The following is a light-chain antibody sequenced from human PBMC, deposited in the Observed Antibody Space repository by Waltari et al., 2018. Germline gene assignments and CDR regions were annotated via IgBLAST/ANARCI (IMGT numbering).Light chain of an antibody. V-gene: IGLV2-23*02. CDR3: CSYAGRGTYV. CDR2: EVR. CDR1: TSDVGNYDP. Sequence: QSALTQAASVSGTLGQSITISCTGNTSDVGNYDPFSWYQQQPGKAPKLLICEVRKRPSGVSRRFSGSKSGNTASLTISGLQAEDEADYYCCSYAGRGTYVFGSGTKVTVL. J-gene: IGLJ1*01.